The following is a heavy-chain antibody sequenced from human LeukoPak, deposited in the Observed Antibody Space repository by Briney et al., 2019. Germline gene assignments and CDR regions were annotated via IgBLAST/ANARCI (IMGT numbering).Heavy chain of an antibody. CDR3: ARSVSWGLLVRDDAFDI. CDR2: IHYSGST. V-gene: IGHV4-61*05. D-gene: IGHD2-21*01. J-gene: IGHJ3*02. CDR1: GGSISSSGYY. Sequence: SETLSLTCTVSGGSISSSGYYWGWIRQPPGKGLEWILYIHYSGSTNYNPSLKSRVTTSVDTSKKQFSLKLRSVTAADTAVYYCARSVSWGLLVRDDAFDIWGQGTMVTVSS.